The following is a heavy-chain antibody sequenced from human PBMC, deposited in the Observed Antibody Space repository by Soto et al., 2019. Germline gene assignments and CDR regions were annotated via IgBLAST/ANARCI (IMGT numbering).Heavy chain of an antibody. V-gene: IGHV3-7*01. CDR1: GFTFSRSW. CDR2: IKQDGSET. Sequence: GSLRLSCAASGFTFSRSWMTWVRQAPGKGLEWVARIKQDGSETYYVDSVKGRFTISRDNAKNSLYLQMNSLRAEDTAVYYCARDRVVAAKSPKIGYYYYGMDVWGQGTTVTVSS. D-gene: IGHD2-15*01. J-gene: IGHJ6*02. CDR3: ARDRVVAAKSPKIGYYYYGMDV.